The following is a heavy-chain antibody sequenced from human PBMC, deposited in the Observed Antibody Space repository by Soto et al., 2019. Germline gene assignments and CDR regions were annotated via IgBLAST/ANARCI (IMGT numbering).Heavy chain of an antibody. CDR1: GFTFGDYS. D-gene: IGHD3-22*01. J-gene: IGHJ3*02. V-gene: IGHV3-49*04. CDR2: IRSKADGGTT. Sequence: SLRLSCTASGFTFGDYSISWVRQAPGKRLARGGFIRSKADGGTTEYVASVKGRFTISRDDSKSIAYMQMNSLKTEDTAVYYCTVDYYDSSGYEGPLDAFDIWGQGTMVTVSS. CDR3: TVDYYDSSGYEGPLDAFDI.